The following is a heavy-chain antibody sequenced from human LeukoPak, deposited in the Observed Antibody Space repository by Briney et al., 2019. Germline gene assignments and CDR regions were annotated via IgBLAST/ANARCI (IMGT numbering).Heavy chain of an antibody. V-gene: IGHV1-46*01. J-gene: IGHJ4*02. Sequence: ASVKVSCKASGYTFTSYYMHWVRQAPGQGLEWMGIINPSGGSTSYAQKFQGRVTMTRDTSTSTAYMELRSLRSDDTAVNYCARGPHERSGYPDDWGQGTLVTVSS. CDR2: INPSGGST. CDR3: ARGPHERSGYPDD. D-gene: IGHD3-22*01. CDR1: GYTFTSYY.